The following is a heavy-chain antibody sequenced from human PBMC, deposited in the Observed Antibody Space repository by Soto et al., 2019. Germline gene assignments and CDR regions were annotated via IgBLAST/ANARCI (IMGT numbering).Heavy chain of an antibody. CDR3: AREGSYGWYDC. J-gene: IGHJ5*01. CDR1: GNTFSSHG. D-gene: IGHD2-15*01. CDR2: ISGYNGNA. V-gene: IGHV1-18*01. Sequence: QVQLLQSGAEVRKPGASVKVSCKASGNTFSSHGIIWVRQAPVQGLEWMGWISGYNGNAKYAQRFQGRVTMTTDTSTSTVYMDLRSLGSDDSAVYYCAREGSYGWYDCWGQGTLVTVSS.